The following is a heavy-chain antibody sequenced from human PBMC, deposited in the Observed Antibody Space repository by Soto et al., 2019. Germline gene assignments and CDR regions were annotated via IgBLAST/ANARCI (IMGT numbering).Heavy chain of an antibody. CDR3: ARAGYCGPGCYYYFDY. V-gene: IGHV3-7*01. J-gene: IGHJ4*02. Sequence: GGSLRLSCSVSGFTFGSSWMNWVRLIPGQGLEWVAYIKPDGSATYYVDSVKGRFTISRDNAKNSLYLQMNSLIVEDTSVYYCARAGYCGPGCYYYFDYWGQGTLVTVSS. CDR1: GFTFGSSW. CDR2: IKPDGSAT. D-gene: IGHD2-21*02.